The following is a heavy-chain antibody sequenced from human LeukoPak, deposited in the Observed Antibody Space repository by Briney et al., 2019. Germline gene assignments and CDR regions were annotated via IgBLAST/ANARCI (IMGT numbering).Heavy chain of an antibody. D-gene: IGHD3-3*01. CDR3: AKAPLTIWSGMDV. CDR2: ISGNGRNT. J-gene: IGHJ6*02. V-gene: IGHV3-23*01. CDR1: GFTFSNFA. Sequence: GESLRLSCAAPGFTFSNFAMNWVRQAPGKGLEWVSVISGNGRNTYYADSVKGRFTISRDNSKNTLYLQMSSVRVEDTAVYYCAKAPLTIWSGMDVWGQGTTVTVSS.